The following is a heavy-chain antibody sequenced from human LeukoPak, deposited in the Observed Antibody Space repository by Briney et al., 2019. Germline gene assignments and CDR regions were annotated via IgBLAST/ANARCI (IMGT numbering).Heavy chain of an antibody. V-gene: IGHV1-2*02. J-gene: IGHJ3*02. CDR1: GYTFTGYY. CDR3: ASEVATIDAFDI. Sequence: ASVKVSCKASGYTFTGYYMHWVRQAPGQGLEWMGWINPNSGGTNYAQKFQGRVTMTRDTSISTAYMELSGLRSDDTAVYYCASEVATIDAFDIWGQGTMVTVSS. CDR2: INPNSGGT. D-gene: IGHD5-12*01.